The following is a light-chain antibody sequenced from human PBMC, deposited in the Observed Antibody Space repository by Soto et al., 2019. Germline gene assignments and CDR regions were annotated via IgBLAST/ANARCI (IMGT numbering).Light chain of an antibody. CDR2: KDS. CDR1: ALPKQY. Sequence: SYELTQPPSVSVSPGQTARITCSGDALPKQYAYWYQQKPGQAPVLVIYKDSERPSGIPERFSGSSSGTKVTLTISGVQAEDEDEYYSQSADSSGPYRVFGGGTKVTVL. CDR3: QSADSSGPYRV. V-gene: IGLV3-25*02. J-gene: IGLJ2*01.